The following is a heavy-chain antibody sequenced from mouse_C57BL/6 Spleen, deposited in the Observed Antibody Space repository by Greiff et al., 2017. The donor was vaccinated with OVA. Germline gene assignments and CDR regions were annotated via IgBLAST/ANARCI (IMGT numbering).Heavy chain of an antibody. Sequence: VQLQQPGSELVRPGTSVKLSCKASGYTFTSYWMHWVKQRPGQGLEWIGVIDPSDSYTNYNQKFKGKATLTVDTSSSTAYMQLSSLTSEDSAVYYCARDDTTVVAHFDYWGQGTTLTVSS. D-gene: IGHD1-1*01. CDR2: IDPSDSYT. J-gene: IGHJ2*01. CDR1: GYTFTSYW. CDR3: ARDDTTVVAHFDY. V-gene: IGHV1-59*01.